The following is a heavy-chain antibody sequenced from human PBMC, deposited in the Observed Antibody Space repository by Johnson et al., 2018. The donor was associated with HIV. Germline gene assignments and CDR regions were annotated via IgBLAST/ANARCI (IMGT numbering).Heavy chain of an antibody. J-gene: IGHJ3*02. CDR3: ARGPVMVRGVTDAFDI. CDR2: IYSGGST. Sequence: EVQLVESGGGVVRPGGSLRLSCAASGFTVSSNYMSWVRQAPGKGLEWVSVIYSGGSTYYADSVKGRFTISRDNSKNTLYLQMNSLRAEDTAVYYCARGPVMVRGVTDAFDIWGQGTMVTVSS. V-gene: IGHV3-66*01. CDR1: GFTVSSNY. D-gene: IGHD3-10*01.